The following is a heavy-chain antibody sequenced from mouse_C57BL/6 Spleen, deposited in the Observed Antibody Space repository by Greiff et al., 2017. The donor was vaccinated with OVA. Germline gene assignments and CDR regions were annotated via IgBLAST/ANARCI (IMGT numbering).Heavy chain of an antibody. J-gene: IGHJ3*01. CDR3: AREELGRRGFAY. V-gene: IGHV3-1*01. CDR1: GYSITSGYD. CDR2: ISYSGST. Sequence: EVMLVESGPGMVKPSQSLSLTCTVTGYSITSGYDWHWIRHFPGNKLEWMGYISYSGSTNYNPSLKSRISITHDTSKNHFFLKLNSVTTEDTATYYCAREELGRRGFAYWGQGTLVTVSA. D-gene: IGHD4-1*01.